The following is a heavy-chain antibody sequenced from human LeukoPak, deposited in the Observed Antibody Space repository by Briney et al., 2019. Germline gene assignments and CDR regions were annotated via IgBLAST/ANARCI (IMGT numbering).Heavy chain of an antibody. D-gene: IGHD3-22*01. J-gene: IGHJ3*02. Sequence: SETLSLTCAVYGGSFSGYYWSWIRQPPGKGLEWIGEINHSGSTNYNPSLKSRVTISVDTPKNQFSLKLSSVTAADTAVYYCARGRDSSGSSYDAFDIWGQGTMVTVSS. V-gene: IGHV4-34*01. CDR3: ARGRDSSGSSYDAFDI. CDR1: GGSFSGYY. CDR2: INHSGST.